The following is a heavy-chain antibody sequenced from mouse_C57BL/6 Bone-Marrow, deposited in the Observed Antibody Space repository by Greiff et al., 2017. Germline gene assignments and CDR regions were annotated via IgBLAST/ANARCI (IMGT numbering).Heavy chain of an antibody. CDR2: IHPNSGST. V-gene: IGHV1-64*01. J-gene: IGHJ4*01. CDR3: ASNYYGSSALYAMDY. D-gene: IGHD1-1*01. CDR1: GYTFTSYW. Sequence: QVQLQQPGAELVQPGASVKLSCKASGYTFTSYWMHWVKQSPEQGLEWIGMIHPNSGSTNYHETFKSKSTLTVDKSSSTAYMQLSSLTSEDSAVDSGASNYYGSSALYAMDYWGQGTSVTVSS.